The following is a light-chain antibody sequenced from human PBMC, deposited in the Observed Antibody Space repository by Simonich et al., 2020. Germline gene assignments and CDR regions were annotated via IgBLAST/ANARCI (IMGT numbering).Light chain of an antibody. J-gene: IGLJ2*01. CDR3: CSYAGSSTFVV. CDR1: SSDVWHDNL. V-gene: IGLV2-23*03. CDR2: EGS. Sequence: QSALTQPASVSGSPGQSITISCTGTSSDVWHDNLVSWYQQHPGKAPKLMIYEGSKRHSGVSNRCSGSKSGNTASLTISGLQAEYEADYYCCSYAGSSTFVVFGGGTKLTVL.